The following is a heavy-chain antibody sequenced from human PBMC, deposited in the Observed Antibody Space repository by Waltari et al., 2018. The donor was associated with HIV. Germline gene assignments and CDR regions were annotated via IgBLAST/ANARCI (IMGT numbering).Heavy chain of an antibody. CDR1: GFTFSSYG. V-gene: IGHV3-30*18. J-gene: IGHJ6*02. CDR2: ISYDGRKK. D-gene: IGHD3-10*01. Sequence: QVQLVESGGGVVQPGRSLRLSCAASGFTFSSYGMHWVRQAPGKGLEWVAVISYDGRKKDYADYVKGRFTISRDNSKNTLYLQMNSLRAEDTAVYYCAKELEYYGSGSYYYYYYGMDVWGQGTTVTVSS. CDR3: AKELEYYGSGSYYYYYYGMDV.